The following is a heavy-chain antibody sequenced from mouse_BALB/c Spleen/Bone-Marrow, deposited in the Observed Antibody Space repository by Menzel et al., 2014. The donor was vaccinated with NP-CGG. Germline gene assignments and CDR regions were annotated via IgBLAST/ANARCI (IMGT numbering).Heavy chain of an antibody. CDR2: ISCYNGAT. CDR3: ARLDYSSSYALDY. J-gene: IGHJ4*01. CDR1: GYSFNGYY. D-gene: IGHD1-1*01. V-gene: IGHV1S34*01. Sequence: LVKTGASVKISCKASGYSFNGYYIHWVKQSHGKSLEWIGYISCYNGATNYNQKFKSKATFSVDTSSSTAYMQFNSLTSEDSAVYYCARLDYSSSYALDYWGQGTSVT.